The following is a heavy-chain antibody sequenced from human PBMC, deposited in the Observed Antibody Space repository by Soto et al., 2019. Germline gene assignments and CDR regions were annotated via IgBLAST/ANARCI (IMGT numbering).Heavy chain of an antibody. D-gene: IGHD6-13*01. J-gene: IGHJ4*02. CDR2: ISGSDGST. CDR3: ARDRERDAWYEDY. V-gene: IGHV3-23*01. CDR1: GLIFSNYA. Sequence: AGGSLRLSCVTSGLIFSNYAMSWVRQAPGEGLEWVSVISGSDGSTYYADSVKGRFTISRDDSKNTLYLEMNSLRAEDTAVYYCARDRERDAWYEDYWGQGTLVTVSS.